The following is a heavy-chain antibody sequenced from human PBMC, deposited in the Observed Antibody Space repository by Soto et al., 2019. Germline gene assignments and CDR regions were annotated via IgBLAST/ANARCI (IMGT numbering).Heavy chain of an antibody. CDR2: IWYDGSDK. V-gene: IGHV3-33*01. Sequence: GGSLRLSCAASGFTFSGFGMHWVRQAPGKGLEWVAIIWYDGSDKYYADSVKGRFTVSRDNSKNTLYLQMNSLRAEDTAVYHCAFGNLSYYFDFWGQGTPVTVSS. CDR3: AFGNLSYYFDF. CDR1: GFTFSGFG. J-gene: IGHJ4*02. D-gene: IGHD3-16*01.